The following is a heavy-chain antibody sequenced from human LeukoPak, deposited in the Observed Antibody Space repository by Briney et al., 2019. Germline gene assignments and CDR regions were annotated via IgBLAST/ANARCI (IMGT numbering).Heavy chain of an antibody. CDR3: ARGKDFWSGYYHRLGWFDP. Sequence: GGSLRLSCAASGFTFSSYEMNWVRKAPGKGLEWVAVISYDGSNKYYADSVKGRFTISRDNSKNTLYLQMNSLRAEDTAVYYCARGKDFWSGYYHRLGWFDPWGQGTLVTVSS. J-gene: IGHJ5*02. D-gene: IGHD3-3*01. CDR1: GFTFSSYE. V-gene: IGHV3-30*04. CDR2: ISYDGSNK.